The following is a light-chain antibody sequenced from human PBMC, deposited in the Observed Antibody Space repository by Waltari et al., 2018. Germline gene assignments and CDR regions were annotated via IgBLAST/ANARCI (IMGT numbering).Light chain of an antibody. CDR3: QQLNSYPPT. CDR2: AAS. CDR1: QGISSY. Sequence: DIQLTQSPSFLSASVGDRVTIPCRASQGISSYLAWYQQKPGNAPKLLIYAASTLQSGVPSRFSGSGSGTECTLTISSLQPEDFATYYCQQLNSYPPTFGGGTKVEIK. V-gene: IGKV1-9*01. J-gene: IGKJ4*01.